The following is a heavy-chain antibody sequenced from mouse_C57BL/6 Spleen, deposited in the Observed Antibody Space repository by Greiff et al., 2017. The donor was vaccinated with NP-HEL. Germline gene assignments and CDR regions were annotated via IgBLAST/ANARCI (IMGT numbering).Heavy chain of an antibody. Sequence: EVQVVESGGGLVQPGGSLSLSCAASGFTFTDYYMSWVRQPPGKALEWLGFIRNKANGYPTEYSASVKGRFTISRDNSQSILYLQMNALRAEDSATYYCARYLYYYGSNWYFDVWGTGTTVTVSS. CDR3: ARYLYYYGSNWYFDV. CDR2: IRNKANGYPT. V-gene: IGHV7-3*01. D-gene: IGHD1-1*01. J-gene: IGHJ1*03. CDR1: GFTFTDYY.